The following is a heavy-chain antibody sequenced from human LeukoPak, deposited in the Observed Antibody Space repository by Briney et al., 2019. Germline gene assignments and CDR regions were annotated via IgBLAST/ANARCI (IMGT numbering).Heavy chain of an antibody. V-gene: IGHV1-2*02. CDR1: GYTFTGYY. CDR2: INPNSGGT. Sequence: GASVKVSCKASGYTFTGYYMHWVRQAPGQGLEWMGWINPNSGGTNYAQQFQGRVTMTRDTSISTAYIELSRLRSDETAVYYCAREGGDYYHSSGYYYFDFWGQGTLVTVSS. J-gene: IGHJ4*02. D-gene: IGHD3-22*01. CDR3: AREGGDYYHSSGYYYFDF.